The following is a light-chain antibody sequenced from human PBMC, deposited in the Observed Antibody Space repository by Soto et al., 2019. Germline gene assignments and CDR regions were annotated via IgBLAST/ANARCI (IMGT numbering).Light chain of an antibody. J-gene: IGKJ4*01. CDR1: QDIRSW. CDR3: QQANSFPLT. CDR2: AAT. Sequence: DIQMTQSPSYVSASVGDRVSITCRASQDIRSWLARYQQRPGKAPKLLIYAATILQSGVPSRFSGSGSGTTFTLTINNLQPEDFASYFCQQANSFPLTFGGGTKVDIK. V-gene: IGKV1-12*01.